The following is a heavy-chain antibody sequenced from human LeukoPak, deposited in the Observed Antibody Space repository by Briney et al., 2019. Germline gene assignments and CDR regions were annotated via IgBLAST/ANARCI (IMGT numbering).Heavy chain of an antibody. J-gene: IGHJ5*02. CDR2: INPDSGGT. Sequence: ASVKVSCKSSGYTFTGYYMYWVRQAPGQGLEWMGWINPDSGGTKYAQQFQGRVIMTRDTSISTVYMELSRLRSDATAVNYCARDFEKGSNGRWFDPWGQGTLVTVSS. V-gene: IGHV1-2*02. D-gene: IGHD2-8*01. CDR3: ARDFEKGSNGRWFDP. CDR1: GYTFTGYY.